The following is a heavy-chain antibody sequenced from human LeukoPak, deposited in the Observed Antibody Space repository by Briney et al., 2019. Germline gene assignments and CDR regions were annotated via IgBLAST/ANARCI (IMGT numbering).Heavy chain of an antibody. CDR1: GYTFTGYY. D-gene: IGHD6-19*01. V-gene: IGHV1-2*06. CDR3: ARVGYSSGWYNNWFDP. J-gene: IGHJ5*02. Sequence: ASVKVSCKASGYTFTGYYMHWVRQAPGQGLEWMGRINPNSGGTNYAQKFQGRVTMTRDTSISTAYTELSRLRSDDTAVYYRARVGYSSGWYNNWFDPWGQGTLVTVSS. CDR2: INPNSGGT.